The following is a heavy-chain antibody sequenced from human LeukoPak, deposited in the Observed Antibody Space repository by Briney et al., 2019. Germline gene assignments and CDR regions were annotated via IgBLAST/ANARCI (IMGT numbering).Heavy chain of an antibody. J-gene: IGHJ4*02. CDR2: IYASGSS. V-gene: IGHV4-4*07. CDR3: ARGGAVAGNFDY. CDR1: GGAISNSY. Sequence: PSETLSLTCTVSGGAISNSYWSWIRQPAGEGLEWMGRIYASGSSNYNPSLKSRVTMSGDPSKNKFSLNLTFVTAADPAVYYCARGGAVAGNFDYWGQGTLVTVSS. D-gene: IGHD6-19*01.